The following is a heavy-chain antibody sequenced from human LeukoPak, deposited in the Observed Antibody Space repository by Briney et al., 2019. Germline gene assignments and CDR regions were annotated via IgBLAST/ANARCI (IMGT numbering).Heavy chain of an antibody. CDR2: INWRSDFI. Sequence: GRSLRLSCAGSGLTLGDYAIHWARQAPGKGLEGVCGINWRSDFIAYADSVRDRFIISRDNARNSVYLQMSSLGPEDTAFYYCAKDLARPTSPRVYALDSWGQGTVVTVSS. V-gene: IGHV3-9*01. CDR3: AKDLARPTSPRVYALDS. D-gene: IGHD3-16*01. J-gene: IGHJ3*01. CDR1: GLTLGDYA.